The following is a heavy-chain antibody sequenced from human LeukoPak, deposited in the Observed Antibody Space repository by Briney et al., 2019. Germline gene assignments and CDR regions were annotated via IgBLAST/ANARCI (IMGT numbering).Heavy chain of an antibody. D-gene: IGHD3-10*01. CDR1: GGSISSSSYY. J-gene: IGHJ4*02. Sequence: SETLSLTCTVSGGSISSSSYYWGWIRQPPGEGLECIGSIYYSGSTYYNPSLKSRVTISVDTSKNQFSLKLSSVTAADTAVYYCAMNDYYGSGSYHYWGQGTLVTVSS. CDR2: IYYSGST. CDR3: AMNDYYGSGSYHY. V-gene: IGHV4-39*07.